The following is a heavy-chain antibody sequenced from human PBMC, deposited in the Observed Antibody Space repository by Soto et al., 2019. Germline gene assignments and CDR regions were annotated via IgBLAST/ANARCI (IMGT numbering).Heavy chain of an antibody. CDR3: AKDYYDSSGYYSHTFDY. CDR2: ISYDGSNK. V-gene: IGHV3-30*18. CDR1: GFTFSSYG. J-gene: IGHJ4*02. D-gene: IGHD3-22*01. Sequence: GGSLRLSCAASGFTFSSYGMHWVRQAPGKGLEWVAVISYDGSNKYYADSVKGRFTISRGNSKNTLYLQMNSLRAEDTAVYYCAKDYYDSSGYYSHTFDYWGQGTLVTVSS.